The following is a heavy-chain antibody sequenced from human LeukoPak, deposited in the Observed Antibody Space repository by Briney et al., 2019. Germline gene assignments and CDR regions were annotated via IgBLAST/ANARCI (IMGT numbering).Heavy chain of an antibody. J-gene: IGHJ4*02. Sequence: GGSLRLSCAASGFTFSSYSMNWVRQAPGKGLEWVSSISNSSSYIYYADSVKGRFTISRDNAKNSLYLQMNSLRAEDTAVYYCARDGSDTGCSDYWGQGTLVIVSS. CDR3: ARDGSDTGCSDY. CDR1: GFTFSSYS. V-gene: IGHV3-21*01. D-gene: IGHD3-10*01. CDR2: ISNSSSYI.